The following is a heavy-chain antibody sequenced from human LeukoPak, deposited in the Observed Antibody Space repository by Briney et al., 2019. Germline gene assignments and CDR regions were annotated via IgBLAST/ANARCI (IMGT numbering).Heavy chain of an antibody. CDR1: GFTFSSYG. V-gene: IGHV3-30*03. J-gene: IGHJ5*02. Sequence: GGSLRLSCAASGFTFSSYGMHWVRQAPGKGLEWVAVISYDGSNKYYADSVKGRFTISRDNAKNSLYLQMNSLRAEDTAVYYCARDERSTGFIWFDPWGQGTLVTVSS. CDR2: ISYDGSNK. D-gene: IGHD6-19*01. CDR3: ARDERSTGFIWFDP.